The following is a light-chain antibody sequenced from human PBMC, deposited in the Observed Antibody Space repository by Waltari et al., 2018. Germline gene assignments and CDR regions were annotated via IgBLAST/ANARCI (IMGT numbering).Light chain of an antibody. CDR1: QSVSSSD. V-gene: IGKV3-20*01. J-gene: IGKJ4*01. CDR3: QQYAGSRPT. Sequence: EIVLAQSPGTLSLSPGERATLSRRASQSVSSSDLAWYQQKPGQAPRLLIYGASSRATGIPDRFSGSGSGTDFSLTISRLEPEDFGLYYCQQYAGSRPTFGGGTKVEIK. CDR2: GAS.